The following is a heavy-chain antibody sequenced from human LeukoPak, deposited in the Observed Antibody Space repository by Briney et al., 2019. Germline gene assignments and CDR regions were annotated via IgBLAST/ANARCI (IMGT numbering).Heavy chain of an antibody. V-gene: IGHV3-21*01. CDR1: GFTFSSYS. CDR2: ISSSSSNI. D-gene: IGHD6-19*01. Sequence: GGSLRLSCAASGFTFSSYSMNWVRQAPGKGLEWFASISSSSSNIYYADSVKGRFTISRDNAKNSLYLQMNSLRAEDTAVYYCARSFGEWLVPFDYWGQGTLVTVSS. CDR3: ARSFGEWLVPFDY. J-gene: IGHJ4*01.